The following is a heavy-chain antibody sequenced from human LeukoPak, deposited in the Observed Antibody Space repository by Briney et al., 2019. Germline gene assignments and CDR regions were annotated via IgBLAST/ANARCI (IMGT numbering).Heavy chain of an antibody. V-gene: IGHV3-30*01. D-gene: IGHD2-21*01. CDR3: ARPVNRLFLF. J-gene: IGHJ4*02. CDR2: ISYDGSNE. Sequence: GRSLRLSCAASGFTFSSYAMHWVRQAPGKGLEWVAVISYDGSNEYYADSVKGRFTISRDNSKNTLYLQMNSLRAEDTAVYFCARPVNRLFLFWGPGTLVTVSS. CDR1: GFTFSSYA.